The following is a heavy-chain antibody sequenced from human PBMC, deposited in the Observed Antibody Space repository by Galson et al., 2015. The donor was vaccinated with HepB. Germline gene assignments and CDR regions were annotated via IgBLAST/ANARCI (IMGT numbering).Heavy chain of an antibody. CDR1: GGSFSDYY. V-gene: IGHV4-34*01. D-gene: IGHD3-10*01. CDR3: ARYVSSAMVRGVIRNYYSYPMAGFDY. CDR2: VHHSSRT. Sequence: ETLSLTCAVYGGSFSDYYWTWIRQTPDKGLEWIADVHHSSRTSNNPSLQSRVTVSVGPSKNQFFLRLSSVTAADTGLYYCARYVSSAMVRGVIRNYYSYPMAGFDYWGQGTLVTVSS. J-gene: IGHJ4*02.